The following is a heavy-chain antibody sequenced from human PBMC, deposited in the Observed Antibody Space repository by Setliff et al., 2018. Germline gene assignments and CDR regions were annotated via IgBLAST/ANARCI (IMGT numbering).Heavy chain of an antibody. CDR2: IYHSGST. CDR1: GGSFSGYF. CDR3: ARAGPYYDFWSGYYRTMDV. J-gene: IGHJ6*03. V-gene: IGHV4-34*01. D-gene: IGHD3-3*01. Sequence: SETLSLTCAVYGGSFSGYFWSLIRQPPGKGLEWIGEIYHSGSTNYNPSLKSRVTISVDTSKNQFSLKLSSVTAADTAVYYCARAGPYYDFWSGYYRTMDVWGKGTTVTVSS.